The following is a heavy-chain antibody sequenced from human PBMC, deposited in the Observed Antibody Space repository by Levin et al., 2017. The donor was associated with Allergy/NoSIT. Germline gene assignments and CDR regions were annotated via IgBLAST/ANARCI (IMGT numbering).Heavy chain of an antibody. Sequence: ASVKVSCKASGYTFTDYYMHWVRQAPGQGLEWMGRINPNTGGSIFAQKFQGRATVTRDTSSTSGYMVLTGLRSDDTAVYYCARGPLGWNPVAYWGQGTLVTVSS. CDR2: INPNTGGS. CDR3: ARGPLGWNPVAY. D-gene: IGHD1-1*01. CDR1: GYTFTDYY. V-gene: IGHV1-2*06. J-gene: IGHJ4*02.